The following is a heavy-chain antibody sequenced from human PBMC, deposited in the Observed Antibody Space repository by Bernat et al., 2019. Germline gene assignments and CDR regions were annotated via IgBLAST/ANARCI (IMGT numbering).Heavy chain of an antibody. V-gene: IGHV3-23*04. D-gene: IGHD4-23*01. CDR3: ARADGNSFWFDP. CDR2: ISGSGGST. CDR1: GFTFSSYA. Sequence: EVQLVESGGGLVQPGGSLRLSCAASGFTFSSYAMSWVRQAPGKGLEWVSAISGSGGSTYYADSVEGRFTISRDNTKNTLNLQMNSVRAEDTAVYYCARADGNSFWFDPWGQGTLVTVSS. J-gene: IGHJ5*02.